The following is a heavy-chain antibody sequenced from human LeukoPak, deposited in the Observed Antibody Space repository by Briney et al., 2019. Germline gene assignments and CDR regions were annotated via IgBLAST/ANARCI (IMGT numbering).Heavy chain of an antibody. CDR2: IKQDGSEK. Sequence: GGSLRLSCAASGFTFSSCWMSWVRNAPAQGLEWVANIKQDGSEKYYVDSVKGRFTISRDNANNSLYLQMNSLRGEDTGVYYCARVQYRSSCLANWGQGTLVTVSS. V-gene: IGHV3-7*05. CDR1: GFTFSSCW. D-gene: IGHD6-6*01. J-gene: IGHJ4*02. CDR3: ARVQYRSSCLAN.